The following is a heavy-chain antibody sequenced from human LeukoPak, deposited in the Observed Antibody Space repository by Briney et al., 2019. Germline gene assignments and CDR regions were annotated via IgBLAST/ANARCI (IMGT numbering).Heavy chain of an antibody. CDR3: ARDRGYLFDY. Sequence: GGSLRLSCAASGFTFSSYAMSWVRRAPGKGLEWVSSISGSGGSTYYADSVKGRFTISRDNSKNTLYLQMNSLRAEDTAVYYCARDRGYLFDYWGQGTLVTVSS. D-gene: IGHD5-18*01. V-gene: IGHV3-23*01. CDR1: GFTFSSYA. CDR2: ISGSGGST. J-gene: IGHJ4*02.